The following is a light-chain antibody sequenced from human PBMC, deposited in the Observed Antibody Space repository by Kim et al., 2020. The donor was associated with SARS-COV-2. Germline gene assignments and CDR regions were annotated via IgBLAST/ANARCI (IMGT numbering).Light chain of an antibody. CDR1: QGINNH. J-gene: IGKJ1*01. V-gene: IGKV1-17*03. Sequence: DIQMTQSPSAMSASVGDRVTITCRASQGINNHLTWFQQQPGKAPKRLIYGASSLSSGVPSRFSGSGSGTEFTLTITSLQPEDFATYYCLQHKSYPPAFGQGTKVDIK. CDR3: LQHKSYPPA. CDR2: GAS.